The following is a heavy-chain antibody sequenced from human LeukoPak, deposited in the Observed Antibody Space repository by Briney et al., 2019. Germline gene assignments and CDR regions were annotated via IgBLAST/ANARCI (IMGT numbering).Heavy chain of an antibody. V-gene: IGHV3-30-3*01. CDR1: GFTFSSYA. D-gene: IGHD4-17*01. CDR3: ARDYGDYLDY. Sequence: GGSLRLSCAASGFTFSSYAMHWVRQAPGKGLEWVAVISYDGSNKYYADSVKGRFTISRDNSKNTLYLQMNSLRAEDTAVYYCARDYGDYLDYWGQGTLVTVSS. CDR2: ISYDGSNK. J-gene: IGHJ4*02.